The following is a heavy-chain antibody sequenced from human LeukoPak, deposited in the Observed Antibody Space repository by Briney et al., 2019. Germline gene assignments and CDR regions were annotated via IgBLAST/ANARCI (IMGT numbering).Heavy chain of an antibody. CDR3: ARDEPTVTTGPPVGS. J-gene: IGHJ4*02. CDR1: GFTFSSYG. V-gene: IGHV3-30*02. D-gene: IGHD4-17*01. CDR2: IRYDGSNK. Sequence: GGSLRLPCAASGFTFSSYGIHWVRQAPGKGLEWVAFIRYDGSNKYYADSVKGRFTISRDNSKNTLYLQMDSLRVEDTAVYYCARDEPTVTTGPPVGSWGQGTLVTVSS.